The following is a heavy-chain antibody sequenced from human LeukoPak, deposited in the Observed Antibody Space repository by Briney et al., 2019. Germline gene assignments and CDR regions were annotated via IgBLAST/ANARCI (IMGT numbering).Heavy chain of an antibody. CDR2: IYYSGST. V-gene: IGHV4-39*07. CDR1: GGSISSSSYY. J-gene: IGHJ4*02. CDR3: ASTLASSVAGRRGAWVGFDY. D-gene: IGHD6-19*01. Sequence: PSETLSLTCTVSGGSISSSSYYWGWIRQPPGKGLEWIGSIYYSGSTYYNPSLKSRVTISVDTSKNQFSLKLSSVTAADTAVYYCASTLASSVAGRRGAWVGFDYWGQGTLVTVSS.